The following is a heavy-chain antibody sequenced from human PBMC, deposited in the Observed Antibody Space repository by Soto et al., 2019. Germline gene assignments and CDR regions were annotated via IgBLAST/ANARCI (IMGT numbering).Heavy chain of an antibody. CDR1: GFTFSSYW. CDR3: ARDQASSSEYFQH. D-gene: IGHD6-6*01. J-gene: IGHJ1*01. Sequence: GGSLRLSCAASGFTFSSYWMSWVRQAPGKGLEWVANIKQDGSEKYYVDSVKGRFTISRDNAKNSLYLQMNSLRAEDTAVYYGARDQASSSEYFQHWGQGTLVTVSS. V-gene: IGHV3-7*01. CDR2: IKQDGSEK.